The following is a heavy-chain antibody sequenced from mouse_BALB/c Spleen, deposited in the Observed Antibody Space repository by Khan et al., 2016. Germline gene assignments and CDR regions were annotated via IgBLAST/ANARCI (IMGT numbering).Heavy chain of an antibody. D-gene: IGHD2-3*01. CDR2: IRSKSNNFAT. CDR1: GFTFKTYA. J-gene: IGHJ4*01. CDR3: VTDAYYPYALDY. V-gene: IGHV10-1*02. Sequence: EVQLVESGGGLVQPKGSLKLSCSASGFTFKTYAMNWVRQAPGKGLEWIARIRSKSNNFATYYADSVQDRFTISRDDSQNMLSLQMNTLQTEDTAMYYFVTDAYYPYALDYWGQGTSVTVSS.